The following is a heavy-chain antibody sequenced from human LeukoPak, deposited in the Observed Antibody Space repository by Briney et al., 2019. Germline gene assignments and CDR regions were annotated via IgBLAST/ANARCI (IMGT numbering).Heavy chain of an antibody. D-gene: IGHD6-13*01. V-gene: IGHV4-59*02. CDR1: GGSVSSYY. J-gene: IGHJ5*02. CDR3: ARVEYSSSWDNWFDP. CDR2: IYYSGST. Sequence: SETLSLTCTVSGGSVSSYYWSWIRQPPGKGLEWSGNIYYSGSTNYNPSLKSRVTISLDTSKNQFSLKLSSVTAADTAVYYCARVEYSSSWDNWFDPWGQGTLVTVSS.